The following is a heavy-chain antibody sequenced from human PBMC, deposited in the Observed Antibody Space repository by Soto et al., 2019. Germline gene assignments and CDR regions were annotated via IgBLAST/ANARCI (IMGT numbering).Heavy chain of an antibody. CDR1: GFTFSTYS. J-gene: IGHJ4*02. CDR2: IKQDGSEK. D-gene: IGHD5-18*01. CDR3: ARDAGYSNDY. V-gene: IGHV3-7*03. Sequence: PGGSLRLSCAASGFTFSTYSMSWVRQAPGKGLEWVANIKQDGSEKYYVDSVKGRFTISRDNAKNSLYLQMNSLRAEDTAVYYCARDAGYSNDYWGQGTLVTVSS.